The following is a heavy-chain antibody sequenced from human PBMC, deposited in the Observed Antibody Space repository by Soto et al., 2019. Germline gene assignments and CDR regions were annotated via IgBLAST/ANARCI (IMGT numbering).Heavy chain of an antibody. Sequence: QVQLVESGGGMVQPGRSLRLSCAASGFTFSSYGMHWVRQAPGKGLEWVAVISYDGSNKYYADSVKGRFTISRDNSKNTLYLQMNSLRAEDTAVYYCAKIAGDYDSSGYYCDYWGQGTLVTVSS. V-gene: IGHV3-30*18. CDR1: GFTFSSYG. CDR3: AKIAGDYDSSGYYCDY. D-gene: IGHD3-22*01. CDR2: ISYDGSNK. J-gene: IGHJ4*02.